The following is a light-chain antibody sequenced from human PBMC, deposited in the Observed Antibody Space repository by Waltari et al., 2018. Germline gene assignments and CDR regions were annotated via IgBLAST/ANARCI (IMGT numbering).Light chain of an antibody. CDR1: SSDVGGYNY. V-gene: IGLV2-8*01. CDR2: EVS. Sequence: QSALTQPPSASGSPGQSVTISCTGTSSDVGGYNYVSWYQQHPGKAPKLMIYEVSKRPSGVPARFSGSKSGNTASLTVSGLQAEDEADYYCSSYAGSNNSWVFGGGTKLTVL. J-gene: IGLJ3*02. CDR3: SSYAGSNNSWV.